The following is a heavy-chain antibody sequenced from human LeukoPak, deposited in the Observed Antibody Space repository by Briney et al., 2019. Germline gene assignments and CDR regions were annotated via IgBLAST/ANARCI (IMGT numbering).Heavy chain of an antibody. D-gene: IGHD6-13*01. CDR1: GGSFSGYY. Sequence: SETLSLTCAVYGGSFSGYYWSWIRQPQGKGLEWVGEINHSGSTNYNPSLKSRVTISVDTSKNQFSLKLSSVTAADTAVYYCARGIQQLVPFDYWGQGTLVTVSS. CDR3: ARGIQQLVPFDY. V-gene: IGHV4-34*01. J-gene: IGHJ4*02. CDR2: INHSGST.